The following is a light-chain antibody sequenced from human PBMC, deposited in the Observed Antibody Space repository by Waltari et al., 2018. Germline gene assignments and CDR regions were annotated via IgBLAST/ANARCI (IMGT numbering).Light chain of an antibody. CDR2: KDT. Sequence: SYELTQPPSVSVSPGQTARITCSGDALPKQYTYWYQQKPGQAPVLVIYKDTERPSGIPERFAGASSGTTVTLTISGVRPEDEADYFCQSADSSGTFYIFGIGTKVTVL. V-gene: IGLV3-25*03. CDR3: QSADSSGTFYI. J-gene: IGLJ1*01. CDR1: ALPKQY.